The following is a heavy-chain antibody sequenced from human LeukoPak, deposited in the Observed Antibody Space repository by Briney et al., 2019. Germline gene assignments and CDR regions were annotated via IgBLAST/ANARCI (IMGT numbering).Heavy chain of an antibody. D-gene: IGHD5-12*01. CDR1: GFTFDDYG. CDR3: ARDNSGYGGHYFDY. J-gene: IGHJ4*02. CDR2: INWNGVST. Sequence: GGSLRLSCAAPGFTFDDYGMSGVRQGPGKGLEWVSFINWNGVSTDYADSVKGRFTISRDNAKNSLFLQMNSLRAEDTAVYYCARDNSGYGGHYFDYWGQGTLVTVSS. V-gene: IGHV3-20*04.